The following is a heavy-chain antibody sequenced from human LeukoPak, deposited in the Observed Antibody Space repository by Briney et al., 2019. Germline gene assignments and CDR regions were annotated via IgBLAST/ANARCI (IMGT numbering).Heavy chain of an antibody. CDR3: ATDRIAVAVHFDY. CDR2: ISGSGGST. Sequence: PGGSLRLSCAASGFTFSSYAMSWVRQAPGKGLEWVSAISGSGGSTYCADSVKGRFTISRDNSKNTLYLQMNSLRAEDTAVYYCATDRIAVAVHFDYWGQGTLVTVSS. J-gene: IGHJ4*02. D-gene: IGHD6-19*01. CDR1: GFTFSSYA. V-gene: IGHV3-23*01.